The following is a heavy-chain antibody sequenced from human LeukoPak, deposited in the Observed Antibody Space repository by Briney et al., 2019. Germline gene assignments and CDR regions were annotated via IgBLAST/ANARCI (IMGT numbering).Heavy chain of an antibody. D-gene: IGHD1-1*01. J-gene: IGHJ4*02. CDR1: GGSVSSGSYY. CDR2: INHSGST. Sequence: PSETLSLTCTVSGGSVSSGSYYWSWIRQPPGMGLEWIGEINHSGSTNYNPSLKSRVTISVDTSKNQFSLKLSSVTAADTAVYYCARVLRSFTTGTSFDYWGQGTLFTVSS. CDR3: ARVLRSFTTGTSFDY. V-gene: IGHV4-39*07.